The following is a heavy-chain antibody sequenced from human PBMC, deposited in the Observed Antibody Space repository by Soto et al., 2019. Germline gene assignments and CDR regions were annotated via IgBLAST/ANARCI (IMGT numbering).Heavy chain of an antibody. V-gene: IGHV5-51*01. CDR3: ARLLGYSFGHQEFFDY. D-gene: IGHD5-18*01. Sequence: GESLKISCTASGYNFDTYWIGWGRQMPGKGLEWMGIIYPGDFDTRYSQSFQGHFAMSVDKSINTAYLQWNSLETSDTAMFYCARLLGYSFGHQEFFDYWGQGTPVTVSS. CDR2: IYPGDFDT. J-gene: IGHJ4*02. CDR1: GYNFDTYW.